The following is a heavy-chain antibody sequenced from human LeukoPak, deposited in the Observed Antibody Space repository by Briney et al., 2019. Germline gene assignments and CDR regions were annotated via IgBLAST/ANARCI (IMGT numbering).Heavy chain of an antibody. J-gene: IGHJ6*02. V-gene: IGHV1-2*06. CDR1: GYTFTSYG. D-gene: IGHD3-3*01. CDR2: INPNSGGT. CDR3: ARDIRFLEWSILSYRDYGMDV. Sequence: ASVKVSCKASGYTFTSYGISWVRQAPGQGLEWMGRINPNSGGTNYAQKFQGRVTMTRDTSISTAYMELSRLRSDDTAVYYCARDIRFLEWSILSYRDYGMDVWGQGTTVTVSS.